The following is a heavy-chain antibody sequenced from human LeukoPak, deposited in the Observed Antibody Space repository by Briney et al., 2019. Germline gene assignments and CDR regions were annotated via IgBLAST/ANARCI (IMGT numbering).Heavy chain of an antibody. CDR3: ARSSRGLDV. Sequence: PGGSLRLSCAASGFTFSTYWMTWVRQAPGAGLEWVAHIKQDGSEKYYVDSVKGRFTIPRDNAKDSLYLQVNSLRTEDTAVYYCARSSRGLDVWGQGTTVSVSS. CDR2: IKQDGSEK. V-gene: IGHV3-7*01. J-gene: IGHJ6*02. D-gene: IGHD6-6*01. CDR1: GFTFSTYW.